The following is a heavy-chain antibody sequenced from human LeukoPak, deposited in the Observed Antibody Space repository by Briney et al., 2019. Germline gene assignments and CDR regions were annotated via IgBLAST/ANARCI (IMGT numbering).Heavy chain of an antibody. CDR3: ARKSDSLMLRGGDC. J-gene: IGHJ4*02. D-gene: IGHD3-10*01. Sequence: RGSLRLSCAASEFSVSSNYMTWVRQAPGKGLECVSIIYSGGTTYYADSVRGRFTISRDNSKNTLYLQMDRLRVEDTAVYYCARKSDSLMLRGGDCWGQGTLVTVSS. CDR1: EFSVSSNY. V-gene: IGHV3-66*01. CDR2: IYSGGTT.